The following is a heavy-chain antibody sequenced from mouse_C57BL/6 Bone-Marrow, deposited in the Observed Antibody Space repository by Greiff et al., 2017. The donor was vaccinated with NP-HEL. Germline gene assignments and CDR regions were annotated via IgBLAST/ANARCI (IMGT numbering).Heavy chain of an antibody. V-gene: IGHV5-15*01. CDR1: GFTFSDYG. CDR3: ASQGSYYGSIAMDY. CDR2: ISNLAYSI. D-gene: IGHD1-1*01. Sequence: EVMLVESGGGLVQPGGSLKLSCAASGFTFSDYGMAWVRQAPRKGPEWVAFISNLAYSIYYADTVTGRFTISRENAKNTLYLEMSSLRSEDTAMYYCASQGSYYGSIAMDYWGQGTSVTVSS. J-gene: IGHJ4*01.